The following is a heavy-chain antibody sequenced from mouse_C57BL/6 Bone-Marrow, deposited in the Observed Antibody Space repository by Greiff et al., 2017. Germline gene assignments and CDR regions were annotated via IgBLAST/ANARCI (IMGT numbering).Heavy chain of an antibody. J-gene: IGHJ1*03. V-gene: IGHV3-6*01. CDR3: ARDDGNYVSYWYFDV. Sequence: EVKLQESGPGLVKPSPSLSLTCSVTGYSITSGYYWNWIRQFPGNKLEWMGYISYDGSNNYNPSLKNRISITRDTSKNQFFLKLNSVTTEDTATYYCARDDGNYVSYWYFDVWGTGTTVTVSS. CDR1: GYSITSGYY. CDR2: ISYDGSN. D-gene: IGHD2-1*01.